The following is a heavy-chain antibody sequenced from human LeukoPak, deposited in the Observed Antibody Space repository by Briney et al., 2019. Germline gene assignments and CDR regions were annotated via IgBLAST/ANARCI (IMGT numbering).Heavy chain of an antibody. CDR1: GVSISSYY. D-gene: IGHD3-3*01. V-gene: IGHV4-59*12. CDR2: IYYIGST. Sequence: PSETLSLTCTVSGVSISSYYWSWIRQPPGKGLEWIGYIYYIGSTNYNPSLKSRVTISVDTSKNQFSLKLSSVTAADTAVYYCATENYDFWSGYYSYYYYMDVWGKGTTVTVSS. J-gene: IGHJ6*03. CDR3: ATENYDFWSGYYSYYYYMDV.